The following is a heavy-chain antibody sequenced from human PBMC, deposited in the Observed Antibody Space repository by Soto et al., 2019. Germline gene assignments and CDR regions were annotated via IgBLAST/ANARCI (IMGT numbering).Heavy chain of an antibody. CDR1: GGSFSGYY. J-gene: IGHJ4*02. CDR3: ARGRKLQWLRWGACFDY. Sequence: SETLSLTCAVYGGSFSGYYWSWIRQPPGKGLEWIGEINHSGSTNYNPSLKSRVTISVDTSKNQFSLKLSSVTAADTAVYYCARGRKLQWLRWGACFDYWGQGTLVTVSS. V-gene: IGHV4-34*01. CDR2: INHSGST. D-gene: IGHD5-12*01.